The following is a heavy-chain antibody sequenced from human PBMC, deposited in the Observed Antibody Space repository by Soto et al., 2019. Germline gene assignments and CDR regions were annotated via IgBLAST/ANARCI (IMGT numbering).Heavy chain of an antibody. CDR2: IKQDGSEK. J-gene: IGHJ4*02. D-gene: IGHD3-3*01. CDR3: ASGGYGVAPFDY. Sequence: GGSLRLSCAASGFTFSSYWMSWVRQAPGKGLEWVANIKQDGSEKYYVDSVKGRFTISRDNAKNSLYLQMNSLRAEDMAVYYCASGGYGVAPFDYWGQGTLVTVSS. V-gene: IGHV3-7*01. CDR1: GFTFSSYW.